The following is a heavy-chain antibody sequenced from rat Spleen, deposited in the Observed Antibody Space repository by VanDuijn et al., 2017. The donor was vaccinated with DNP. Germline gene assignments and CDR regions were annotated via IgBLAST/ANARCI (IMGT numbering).Heavy chain of an antibody. D-gene: IGHD1-3*01. Sequence: VQLVESGGDLVQPSQTLSLTCTVAGFSLTGYNVHWVRQPPGKGLEWMGIIWNTGGTRYNSALKSRLTIIKDTSKSQVFLKMNSLQTEDTATYYCASTLVNYGTYGYYAMDAWGQGTSVTVSS. J-gene: IGHJ4*01. V-gene: IGHV2-41*01. CDR2: IWNTGGT. CDR1: GFSLTGYN. CDR3: ASTLVNYGTYGYYAMDA.